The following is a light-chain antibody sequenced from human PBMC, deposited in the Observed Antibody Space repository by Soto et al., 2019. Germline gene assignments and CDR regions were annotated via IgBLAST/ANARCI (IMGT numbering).Light chain of an antibody. V-gene: IGLV7-46*01. CDR1: TGAVTSNHH. CDR2: DTS. J-gene: IGLJ2*01. CDR3: FLSDNAARV. Sequence: QAVVTQEPALTVSPGGTVTLTCGSSTGAVTSNHHPYWFQQKAGQAPRTLIYDTSNKHSWTPARVSASLLGDKAALTLSGSQPEDEAQTYCFLSDNAARVFGGGTELTVL.